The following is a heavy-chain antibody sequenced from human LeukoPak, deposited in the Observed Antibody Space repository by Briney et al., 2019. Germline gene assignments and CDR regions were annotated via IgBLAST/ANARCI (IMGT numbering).Heavy chain of an antibody. V-gene: IGHV3-33*01. CDR1: GFTFSDFG. Sequence: PGRSLRLSCAASGFTFSDFGMHWVRQAPGKGLEWVAVIWYDGTNKYYADSVKGRFTISRDNSKNTLYLQMNSLRVEDTAVYYCAGGYSYADYWGQGTQVTVSS. CDR2: IWYDGTNK. J-gene: IGHJ4*02. CDR3: AGGYSYADY. D-gene: IGHD5-18*01.